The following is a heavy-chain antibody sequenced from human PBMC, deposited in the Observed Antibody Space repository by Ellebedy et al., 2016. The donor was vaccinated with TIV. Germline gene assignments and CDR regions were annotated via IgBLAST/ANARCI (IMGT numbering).Heavy chain of an antibody. J-gene: IGHJ6*02. CDR2: IIPMFGTT. Sequence: SVKVSCKASGDTFTSYAITWVRQAPGQGLEWVGGIIPMFGTTNYAQKFQGRVTIAADESTSTAYMELRSLRSEDTAVFYCARETRSGYTYTYGDYYYGMDVWGQGTTVTVSS. CDR1: GDTFTSYA. CDR3: ARETRSGYTYTYGDYYYGMDV. D-gene: IGHD5-18*01. V-gene: IGHV1-69*13.